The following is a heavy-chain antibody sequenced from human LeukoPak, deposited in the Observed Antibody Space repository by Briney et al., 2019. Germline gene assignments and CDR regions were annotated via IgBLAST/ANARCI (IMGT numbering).Heavy chain of an antibody. D-gene: IGHD3-22*01. Sequence: GASVKVSFKASGYTFTSYGISGVRQARGQGLEGMGWISAYNGNTNYAQTLQGRVNITTDTSTSTAYMELRSLRSDDTAVYCCARDDSSGYYYPPFDYWGQGTLVTVSS. CDR3: ARDDSSGYYYPPFDY. J-gene: IGHJ4*02. CDR1: GYTFTSYG. CDR2: ISAYNGNT. V-gene: IGHV1-18*01.